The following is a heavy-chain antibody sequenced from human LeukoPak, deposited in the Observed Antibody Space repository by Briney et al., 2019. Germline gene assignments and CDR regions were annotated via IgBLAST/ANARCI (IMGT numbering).Heavy chain of an antibody. D-gene: IGHD4-17*01. V-gene: IGHV1-8*01. Sequence: GASVKVSCKASGYTFTSYDINWVRQATGQGLEWMGWMNPNSGNTGYAQKFQGRVTMTTDTSTSTAYMELRSLRSDDTAVYYCARGYGDYDVASGVWFDPWGQGTLVTVSS. CDR2: MNPNSGNT. CDR1: GYTFTSYD. J-gene: IGHJ5*02. CDR3: ARGYGDYDVASGVWFDP.